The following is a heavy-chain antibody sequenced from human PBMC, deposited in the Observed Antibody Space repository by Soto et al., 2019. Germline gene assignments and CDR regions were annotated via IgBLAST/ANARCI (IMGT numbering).Heavy chain of an antibody. CDR3: ARDQNYDFWSGYSFDP. CDR2: IIPIFGTA. V-gene: IGHV1-69*13. J-gene: IGHJ5*02. CDR1: GGTFSSYA. Sequence: SVKVSCKASGGTFSSYAISWVRQAPGQGLEWMGGIIPIFGTANYAQKFQGRVTITADESTSTAYMELSSLRSEDTAVYYCARDQNYDFWSGYSFDPWGQGTLVTVSS. D-gene: IGHD3-3*01.